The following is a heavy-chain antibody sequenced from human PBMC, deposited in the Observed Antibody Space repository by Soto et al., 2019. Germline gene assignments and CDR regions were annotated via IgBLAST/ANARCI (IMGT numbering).Heavy chain of an antibody. CDR2: IGTSGKTI. V-gene: IGHV3-48*03. Sequence: GGSLSFSSPVSGFTFIKCEINWVPLAPGKGLELVSYIGTSGKTIDYAANVRVFFTISSDNAMKSLYLQMNSPRAEDTAVYYCAREPAIYIGNFDYCLDVWGQGTTVTVSS. J-gene: IGHJ6*02. D-gene: IGHD2-2*01. CDR1: GFTFIKCE. CDR3: AREPAIYIGNFDYCLDV.